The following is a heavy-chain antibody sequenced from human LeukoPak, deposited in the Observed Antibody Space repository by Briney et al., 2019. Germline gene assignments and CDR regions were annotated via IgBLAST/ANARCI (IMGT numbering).Heavy chain of an antibody. CDR2: IYSDNT. CDR3: ARDPGRHIVVVTNLDAFDI. V-gene: IGHV3-53*01. Sequence: GGSLRLSCTVSGFTVSSNSMSWVRQAPGKGLEWVSFIYSDNTHYSDSVKGRFTISRDNSKNTLYLQMNSLRAEDTAVYYCARDPGRHIVVVTNLDAFDIWGQGTMVTVSS. CDR1: GFTVSSNS. D-gene: IGHD2-21*02. J-gene: IGHJ3*02.